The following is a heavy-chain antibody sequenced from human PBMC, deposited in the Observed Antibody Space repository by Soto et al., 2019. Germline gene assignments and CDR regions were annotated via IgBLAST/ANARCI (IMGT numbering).Heavy chain of an antibody. Sequence: ASVKVSCKASGYTFTGYYMHWVRQAPGQGLEWMGWINPNSGGTNYAQKFQGWVTMTRDTSISTAYMELSRLRSDDTAVYYCAREAPGGSGGIRNWFDPWRQRTLVTVSS. CDR2: INPNSGGT. CDR1: GYTFTGYY. D-gene: IGHD2-15*01. V-gene: IGHV1-2*04. J-gene: IGHJ5*02. CDR3: AREAPGGSGGIRNWFDP.